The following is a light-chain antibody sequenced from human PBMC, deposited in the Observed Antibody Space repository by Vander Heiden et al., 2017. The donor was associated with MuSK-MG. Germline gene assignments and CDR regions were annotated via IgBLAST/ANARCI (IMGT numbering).Light chain of an antibody. V-gene: IGKV1-33*01. J-gene: IGKJ3*01. CDR2: DAS. CDR1: QDISNF. Sequence: DIQMTQSPSSLSASVGDRVTITCQASQDISNFLNWYQRKPGKAPKILIFDASNLETGVPSRFSGSGSGTDFTFTISSLQPEDVATYYCQQDERLPFTFGHGTKVDIK. CDR3: QQDERLPFT.